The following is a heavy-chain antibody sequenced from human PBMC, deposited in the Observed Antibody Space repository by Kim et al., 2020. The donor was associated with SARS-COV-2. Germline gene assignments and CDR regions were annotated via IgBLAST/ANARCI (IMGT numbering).Heavy chain of an antibody. Sequence: SETLSLTCSVSGDSISSYYWSWIRQPPGKGLEWIGYIYYSGSTNYNPSLKSRVTISVDRSKNQFSLKLRSVTAADTAVYYCARDLGDYDFWGMDVWGQGTTVTVSS. J-gene: IGHJ6*02. CDR1: GDSISSYY. V-gene: IGHV4-59*01. CDR3: ARDLGDYDFWGMDV. CDR2: IYYSGST. D-gene: IGHD3-3*01.